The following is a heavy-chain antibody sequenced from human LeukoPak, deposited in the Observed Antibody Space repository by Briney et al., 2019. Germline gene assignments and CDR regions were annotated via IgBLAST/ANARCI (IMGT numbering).Heavy chain of an antibody. CDR3: ASTVKAIGATPGY. D-gene: IGHD4-17*01. J-gene: IGHJ4*02. CDR2: ICHSGST. CDR1: GYSISSGYY. Sequence: SETLSLTCAVSGYSISSGYYWGRIRQPPGKGLEWIGSICHSGSTYYNPSLKSRVTISVDTSKNQFSLKLSSETAADTAVYYCASTVKAIGATPGYWGQGTLVTVSS. V-gene: IGHV4-38-2*01.